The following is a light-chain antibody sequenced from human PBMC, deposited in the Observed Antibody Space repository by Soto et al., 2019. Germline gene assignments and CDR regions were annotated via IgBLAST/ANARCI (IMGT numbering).Light chain of an antibody. V-gene: IGKV3-20*01. CDR3: QQYGSSRWT. Sequence: EIVLTQSPGTLSLSPGERATLSCRASQSISSNYLAWYQQKPGQAPRLLIYGASSRATDIPDRFSGSGSGKDFTLTISRLEPEDFAVYYCQQYGSSRWTFGQGTKVEIK. J-gene: IGKJ1*01. CDR1: QSISSNY. CDR2: GAS.